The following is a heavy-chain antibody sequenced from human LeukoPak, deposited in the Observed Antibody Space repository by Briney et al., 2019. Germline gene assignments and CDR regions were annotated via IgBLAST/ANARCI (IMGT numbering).Heavy chain of an antibody. D-gene: IGHD1-26*01. J-gene: IGHJ4*02. CDR1: GFTFSSYS. CDR3: AKAPSGSYYDYFDY. Sequence: GGSLRLSCAASGFTFSSYSMNWVRQAPGKGLEWVSAISGSGGSTYYADSVKGRFTISRDNSKNTLYLQMNSLRAEDTAVYYCAKAPSGSYYDYFDYWGQGTLVTVSS. CDR2: ISGSGGST. V-gene: IGHV3-23*01.